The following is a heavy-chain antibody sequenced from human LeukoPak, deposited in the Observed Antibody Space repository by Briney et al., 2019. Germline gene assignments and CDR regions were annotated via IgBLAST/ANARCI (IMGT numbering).Heavy chain of an antibody. CDR3: AKDLGYGDYVPYYYGMDV. D-gene: IGHD4-17*01. J-gene: IGHJ6*02. CDR2: ISGSGGST. Sequence: GGSLRLSCAASGFTFSSYAMSWVRQAPGKGLEWVSAISGSGGSTYYADSVRGRFTISRDNSKNTLYLQMNSLRAEDTAVYYCAKDLGYGDYVPYYYGMDVWGQGTTVTVSS. CDR1: GFTFSSYA. V-gene: IGHV3-23*01.